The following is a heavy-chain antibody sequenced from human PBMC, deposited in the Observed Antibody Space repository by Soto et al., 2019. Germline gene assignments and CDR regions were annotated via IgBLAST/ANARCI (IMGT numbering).Heavy chain of an antibody. CDR3: ARAHEGATDY. CDR1: GGSISSYY. D-gene: IGHD1-26*01. J-gene: IGHJ4*02. V-gene: IGHV4-59*01. Sequence: PSETLSLTCTVSGGSISSYYWSWIRQPPGKGLEWIGYTYYSGSTNYNPSLKSRVTISVDTSKNQFSLKLSSVTAADTAVYYCARAHEGATDYWGQGTLVTVSS. CDR2: TYYSGST.